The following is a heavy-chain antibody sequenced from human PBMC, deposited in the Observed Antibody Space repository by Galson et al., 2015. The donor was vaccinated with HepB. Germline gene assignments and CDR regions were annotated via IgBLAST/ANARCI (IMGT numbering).Heavy chain of an antibody. J-gene: IGHJ4*02. CDR1: GFTFSSYW. V-gene: IGHV3-7*01. Sequence: SLRLSCAASGFTFSSYWMSWVRQAPGKGLEWVTNIKQDGSEKYYVDSVKGRFTISRDNAKNSLYLQMNSLRAEDTAVYYCARDGGTYQGLANDYWGQGTLVTVSS. CDR2: IKQDGSEK. D-gene: IGHD3-16*01. CDR3: ARDGGTYQGLANDY.